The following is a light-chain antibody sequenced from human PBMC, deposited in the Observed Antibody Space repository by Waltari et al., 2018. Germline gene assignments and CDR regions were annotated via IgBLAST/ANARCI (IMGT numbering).Light chain of an antibody. Sequence: QSVMTQPPSASGTPGQTVTISCSGGTSNLGSHYVYWYHQPPGTAPKPIVYRNYQRPSGVPDRFSGSKSGASASLAISGLQSEDEGDYYCATWDDSLTNYVFGTGTKVTV. V-gene: IGLV1-47*01. CDR3: ATWDDSLTNYV. CDR1: TSNLGSHY. J-gene: IGLJ1*01. CDR2: RNY.